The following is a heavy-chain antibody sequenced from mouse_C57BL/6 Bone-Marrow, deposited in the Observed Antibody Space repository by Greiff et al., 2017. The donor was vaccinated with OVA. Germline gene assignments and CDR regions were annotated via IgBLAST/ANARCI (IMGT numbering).Heavy chain of an antibody. V-gene: IGHV1-55*01. D-gene: IGHD2-2*01. CDR2: IYPGSGST. J-gene: IGHJ1*03. CDR3: ARSGDLLWLRRSNWYFDV. CDR1: GYTFTSYW. Sequence: QVQLQQPGAELVKPGASVKMSCKASGYTFTSYWITWVKQRPGQGLEWIGDIYPGSGSTNYNEKFKSKATLTVDTSSSTAYMQLSSLTSEDSAVYYCARSGDLLWLRRSNWYFDVWGTGTTVTVSS.